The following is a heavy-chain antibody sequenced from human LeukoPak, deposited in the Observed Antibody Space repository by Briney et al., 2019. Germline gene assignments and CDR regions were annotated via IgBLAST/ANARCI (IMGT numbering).Heavy chain of an antibody. D-gene: IGHD6-19*01. CDR1: GGSITGYY. CDR3: ARGYSSGWYYYFDY. CDR2: IYYTGGT. J-gene: IGHJ4*02. V-gene: IGHV4-59*12. Sequence: SETLSLTCTVSGGSITGYYWSWIRQSPGKGLEWIGYIYYTGGTNYNPSLKSRVTLSVDTSKNQFSLKLSSVTAADTAVYYCARGYSSGWYYYFDYWGQGTLVTVSS.